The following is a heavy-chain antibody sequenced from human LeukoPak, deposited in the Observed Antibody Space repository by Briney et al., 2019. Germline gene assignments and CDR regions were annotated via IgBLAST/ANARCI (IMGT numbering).Heavy chain of an antibody. CDR2: VSGSGGST. CDR3: ARDADEYCSSTTCRGGSFDI. D-gene: IGHD2-2*01. Sequence: TGGSLRLSCAASGFTLSTHAMGWVRQAPGKGLEWVSTVSGSGGSTYYADSVKGRFTISRDNSKNTLYLQMNSLRAEDTAVYYCARDADEYCSSTTCRGGSFDIWGQGTMVTVSS. J-gene: IGHJ3*02. CDR1: GFTLSTHA. V-gene: IGHV3-23*01.